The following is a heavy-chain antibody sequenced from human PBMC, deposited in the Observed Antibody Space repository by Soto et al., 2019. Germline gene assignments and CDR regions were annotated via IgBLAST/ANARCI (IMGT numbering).Heavy chain of an antibody. V-gene: IGHV3-23*01. CDR3: AILPYYYDSSGLTRFDP. CDR1: GFTFSSYA. J-gene: IGHJ5*02. Sequence: GGSLRLSCAASGFTFSSYAMSWVRQATGKGLEWVSAISGSGGSTYYADYVKDRFTISRDNSKNTLYLQMNSLRAEDTAVYYCAILPYYYDSSGLTRFDPWGQGTLVTVSS. D-gene: IGHD3-22*01. CDR2: ISGSGGST.